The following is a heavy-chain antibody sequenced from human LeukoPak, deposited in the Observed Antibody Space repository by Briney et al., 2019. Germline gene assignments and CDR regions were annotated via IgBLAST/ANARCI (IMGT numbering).Heavy chain of an antibody. CDR1: GFTFSSYW. D-gene: IGHD6-13*01. CDR2: IKQDGSEK. CDR3: ASIAAASYFDY. V-gene: IGHV3-7*01. J-gene: IGHJ4*02. Sequence: PGGSLRLSCAASGFTFSSYWMSWVRQAPGKGLEWVANIKQDGSEKYYVDSVKGRFTISRDDAKNSLYLQMNSLRAEDTAVYYCASIAAASYFDYWGQGTLVTVSS.